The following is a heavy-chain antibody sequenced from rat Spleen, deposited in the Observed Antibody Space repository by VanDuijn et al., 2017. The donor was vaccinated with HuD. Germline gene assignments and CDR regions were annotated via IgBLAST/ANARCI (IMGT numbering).Heavy chain of an antibody. CDR1: GFTFNNYD. V-gene: IGHV5-25*01. J-gene: IGHJ3*01. Sequence: EVQLVESGGGLVQPGRSLKLSCAASGFTFNNYDMAWVRQTPTKGLEWVASISPGGGNTYYRDSVKGRFTVSRDNAKSILYLQMDSLRSEETATYSCARQHTTGYSNWFGYWGQGTLVTFSS. CDR3: ARQHTTGYSNWFGY. D-gene: IGHD1-11*01. CDR2: ISPGGGNT.